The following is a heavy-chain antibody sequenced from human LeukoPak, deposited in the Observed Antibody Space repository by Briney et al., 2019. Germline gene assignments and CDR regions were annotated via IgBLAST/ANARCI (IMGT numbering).Heavy chain of an antibody. V-gene: IGHV4-59*08. J-gene: IGHJ5*02. D-gene: IGHD2-15*01. CDR3: ARTVGVVVAAQGFDR. Sequence: SETLSLTCTVSGGSLSSYYWSWIRQPPGKGLEWSGYTYCSGSTNYNPSLKSRVTISVATSKNQFSLKLRSVTAADTAVYYCARTVGVVVAAQGFDRWGQGTLVTVSS. CDR1: GGSLSSYY. CDR2: TYCSGST.